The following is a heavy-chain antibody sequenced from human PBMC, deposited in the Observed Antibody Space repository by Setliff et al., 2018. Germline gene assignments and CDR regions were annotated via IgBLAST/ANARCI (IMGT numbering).Heavy chain of an antibody. CDR1: GYTITNFA. Sequence: GASVKVSCKAFGYTITNFALNWVRQAPGQGLEWMGWINPRTGVTNYARKFQGRVTMTRDTSITTVYMDLSRLISDDTAVYYCARGTDYHGSGSYWAKDVWGEGTTVTVSS. CDR3: ARGTDYHGSGSYWAKDV. CDR2: INPRTGVT. D-gene: IGHD3-10*01. V-gene: IGHV1-2*02. J-gene: IGHJ6*04.